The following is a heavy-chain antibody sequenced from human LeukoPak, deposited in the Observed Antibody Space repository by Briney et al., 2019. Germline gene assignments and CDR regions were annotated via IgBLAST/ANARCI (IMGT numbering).Heavy chain of an antibody. CDR3: ARRPSYYHFWSGLRGRNYYYYYMDV. CDR2: IYSGGST. CDR1: GFTFSSNY. D-gene: IGHD3-3*01. Sequence: PGGSLRLSCAASGFTFSSNYMSWVRQAPGKGLEWVSVIYSGGSTYYSDSVKGRCTISRDNSKNTLYLHINRLSAEDTAVYYCARRPSYYHFWSGLRGRNYYYYYMDVWGKGTTVTVSS. J-gene: IGHJ6*03. V-gene: IGHV3-53*01.